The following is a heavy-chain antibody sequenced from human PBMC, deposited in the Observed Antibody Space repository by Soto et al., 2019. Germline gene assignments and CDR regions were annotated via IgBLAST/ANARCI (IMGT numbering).Heavy chain of an antibody. CDR3: ARDSSSWYMDY. V-gene: IGHV3-33*01. CDR2: IWYDGSNK. D-gene: IGHD6-13*01. CDR1: GFTFSSYG. J-gene: IGHJ4*02. Sequence: GGSLRLSCAASGFTFSSYGMHWVRQAPGKGLEWVAVIWYDGSNKYYADSVKGRFTISRDNSKNTPYLQMNSLRAEDTAVYYCARDSSSWYMDYWGQGTLVTVSS.